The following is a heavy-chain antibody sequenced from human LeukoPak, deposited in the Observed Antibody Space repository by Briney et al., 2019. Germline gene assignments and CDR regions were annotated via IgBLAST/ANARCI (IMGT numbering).Heavy chain of an antibody. CDR2: VSDSGIT. Sequence: SETLSLTCSVSGGSISSYYCSWIRQPPGKGLEWVGYVSDSGITNYNPSLTSRVTISADTSKNQFFLKLTSVPAADTAVYYCARRAPVFRYFGDAFDIWGQGTMVTVSS. V-gene: IGHV4-59*08. D-gene: IGHD3-9*01. CDR3: ARRAPVFRYFGDAFDI. CDR1: GGSISSYY. J-gene: IGHJ3*02.